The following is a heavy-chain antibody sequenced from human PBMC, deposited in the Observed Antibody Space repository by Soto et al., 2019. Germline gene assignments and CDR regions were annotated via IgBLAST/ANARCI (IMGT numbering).Heavy chain of an antibody. CDR3: ARVYYGSGSTRSIFFE. D-gene: IGHD3-10*01. J-gene: IGHJ4*02. CDR2: ISGHNGNT. CDR1: GYSFTNYG. V-gene: IGHV1-18*01. Sequence: GAAVKVSCKASGYSFTNYGISWVRQAPGQGLEWMGWISGHNGNTNYAQRLQGRVTMTTDTSTSTAYMELRSLRSDDTAVYYCARVYYGSGSTRSIFFERGQGTLVTVSS.